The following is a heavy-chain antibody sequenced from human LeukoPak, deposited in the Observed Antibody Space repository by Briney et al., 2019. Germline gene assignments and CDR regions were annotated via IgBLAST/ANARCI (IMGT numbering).Heavy chain of an antibody. Sequence: SETLSLTCAVSGGSISSDSYYWAWIRQPPGKGLEWIASIYYSGSTYYNPSLKSRVTISVDTSRNQFSLKLSSVTAADTAVYYCASLAVAGLSEGYWGQGTLVIVSS. CDR3: ASLAVAGLSEGY. D-gene: IGHD6-19*01. CDR2: IYYSGST. V-gene: IGHV4-39*01. CDR1: GGSISSDSYY. J-gene: IGHJ4*02.